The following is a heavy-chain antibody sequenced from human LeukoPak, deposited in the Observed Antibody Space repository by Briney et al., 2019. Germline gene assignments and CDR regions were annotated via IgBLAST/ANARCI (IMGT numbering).Heavy chain of an antibody. CDR1: GFSVSTKY. V-gene: IGHV3-53*01. CDR3: ARVGDHYHWYLDV. CDR2: LYSGSTT. D-gene: IGHD3-10*01. Sequence: PGGSLTLSREGSGFSVSTKYMNWVRQAPGKGLEWVSILYSGSTTYYTDSVKGRFTVSRDDSKNTLYLHMNSLGVEDTAVYYCARVGDHYHWYLDVWGRGTLVTVSS. J-gene: IGHJ2*01.